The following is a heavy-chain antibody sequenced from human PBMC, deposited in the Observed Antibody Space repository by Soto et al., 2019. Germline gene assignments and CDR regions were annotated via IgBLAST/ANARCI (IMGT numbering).Heavy chain of an antibody. V-gene: IGHV4-39*01. J-gene: IGHJ4*02. CDR3: ARHHYSSSFSFY. CDR2: IYYSGST. CDR1: GGSISSSSYY. D-gene: IGHD6-6*01. Sequence: ETLSLTCTVSGGSISSSSYYWGWIRQPPGKGLEWIGSIYYSGSTYYNPSLKSRVTISVDTSKNQFSLKLSSVTAADTAVYYCARHHYSSSFSFYWGQGTLVTVSS.